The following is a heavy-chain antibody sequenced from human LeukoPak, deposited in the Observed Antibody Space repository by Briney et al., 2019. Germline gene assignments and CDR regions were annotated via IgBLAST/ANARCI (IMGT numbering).Heavy chain of an antibody. V-gene: IGHV3-23*01. D-gene: IGHD6-19*01. CDR3: AKGSVAGLYYFDY. Sequence: GGSLRLSCAAPGFTFSSYAMSWVRQAPGKGLEWVSAISGSGGSTYYADSVKGRFTISRDNSKNTLYLQMNSLRAEDTAVYYCAKGSVAGLYYFDYWGQGTLVTVSS. CDR2: ISGSGGST. CDR1: GFTFSSYA. J-gene: IGHJ4*02.